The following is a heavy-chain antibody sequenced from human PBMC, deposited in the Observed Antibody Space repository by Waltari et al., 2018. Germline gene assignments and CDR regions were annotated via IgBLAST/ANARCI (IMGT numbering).Heavy chain of an antibody. CDR3: ARATHYYGSGSYFDY. V-gene: IGHV4-34*01. D-gene: IGHD3-10*01. Sequence: QVQLQQWGAGLLKPSETLSLTCAVYGGSFSGYYWSWIRQPPGKGLEWIGEINHSGSTNYNPSLKSRVTISVDTSKNQFSLKLSSVTAADTAVYYCARATHYYGSGSYFDYWGQGTLVTVSS. J-gene: IGHJ4*02. CDR2: INHSGST. CDR1: GGSFSGYY.